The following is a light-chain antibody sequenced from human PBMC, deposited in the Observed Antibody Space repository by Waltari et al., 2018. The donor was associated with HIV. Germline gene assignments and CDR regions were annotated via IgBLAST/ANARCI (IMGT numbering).Light chain of an antibody. Sequence: QSALTQPRPVSGSPGQSVTISCTGTSLNVGGYNYVSWFQQPPGKAPNLVIYDVTPRPSGAPARFSASKSGNTASLPISGLQAGDEADYFCCSYAGSYTGVFGTGTELTVL. V-gene: IGLV2-11*01. CDR3: CSYAGSYTGV. CDR2: DVT. CDR1: SLNVGGYNY. J-gene: IGLJ3*02.